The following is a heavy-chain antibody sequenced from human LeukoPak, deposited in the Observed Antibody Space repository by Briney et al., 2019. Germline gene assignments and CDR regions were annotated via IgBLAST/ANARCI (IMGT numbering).Heavy chain of an antibody. D-gene: IGHD6-19*01. CDR2: IIPIFGTA. CDR3: AGESIAVAGRAGVFDY. CDR1: GGTFSSYA. V-gene: IGHV1-69*05. Sequence: ASVTVSCKASGGTFSSYAISWVRQAPGQGLEWMGGIIPIFGTANYAQKFQGRVTITTDESTSTAYMELSSLRSEDTAVYYCAGESIAVAGRAGVFDYWGQGTLVTVSS. J-gene: IGHJ4*02.